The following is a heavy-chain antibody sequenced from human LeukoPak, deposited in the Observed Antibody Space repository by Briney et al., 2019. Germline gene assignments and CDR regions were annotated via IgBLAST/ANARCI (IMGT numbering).Heavy chain of an antibody. CDR3: AKNTWKSSDSGRGRMDV. CDR2: FYSGGKT. Sequence: PGGSLRLSCAASGFTVSSSYMSWVRQAPGKGLEWVSVFYSGGKTYYTDSVKGRFTISRDNSKNTLYLQMNSLRAEDTAVYYCAKNTWKSSDSGRGRMDVWGQGTTVTVSS. CDR1: GFTVSSSY. J-gene: IGHJ6*02. D-gene: IGHD3-10*01. V-gene: IGHV3-53*01.